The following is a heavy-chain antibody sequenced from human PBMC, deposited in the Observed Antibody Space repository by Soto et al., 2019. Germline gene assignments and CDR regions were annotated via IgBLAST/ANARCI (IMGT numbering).Heavy chain of an antibody. V-gene: IGHV3-23*01. CDR2: IDGSGGIT. Sequence: GGSLRLSCAASGFTFGTTDMSWVRQAPGEGLEWVSTIDGSGGITYYADSVKGRFTISRDNSRNTVYLQMNSLRGGDTAVYYCAKDSTIFGVAKYYYYGMDVWGQGTTVTVSS. D-gene: IGHD3-3*01. CDR3: AKDSTIFGVAKYYYYGMDV. CDR1: GFTFGTTD. J-gene: IGHJ6*02.